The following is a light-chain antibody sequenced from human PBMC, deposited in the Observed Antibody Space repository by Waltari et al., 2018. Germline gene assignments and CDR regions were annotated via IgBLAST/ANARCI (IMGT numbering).Light chain of an antibody. CDR1: QSVSSIY. CDR3: QPYGSSRRLT. CDR2: GAS. Sequence: EIVLTQSPGALPLSPGERDTSSRRASQSVSSIYLAWYQQQPGQAPRLLIYGASSRATSIPDRFSGSGSWTDFTLTISILEPEDFAVYYCQPYGSSRRLTFGGGTKVEIK. J-gene: IGKJ4*01. V-gene: IGKV3-20*01.